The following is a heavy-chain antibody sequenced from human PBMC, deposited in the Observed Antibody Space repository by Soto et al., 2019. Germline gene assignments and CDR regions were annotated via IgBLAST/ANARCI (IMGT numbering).Heavy chain of an antibody. D-gene: IGHD6-13*01. Sequence: EVQLLESGGGLVQPGGSLRLSCAASGFTFARFAMKWVRQAPGKGLEWVSVIGSGGGDIHYADSVKGRFTISRDDSKNTVPLQMNGLRAEDTAVYYCATYGQQLMDSWGQGTLVTVSS. V-gene: IGHV3-23*01. CDR2: IGSGGGDI. CDR1: GFTFARFA. J-gene: IGHJ4*02. CDR3: ATYGQQLMDS.